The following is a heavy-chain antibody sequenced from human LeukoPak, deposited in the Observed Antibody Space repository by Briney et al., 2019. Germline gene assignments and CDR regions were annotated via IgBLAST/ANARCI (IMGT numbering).Heavy chain of an antibody. V-gene: IGHV3-30-3*01. J-gene: IGHJ4*02. CDR3: ARSGRYFDWLLSPD. CDR2: IPYDGSNK. D-gene: IGHD3-9*01. Sequence: PGGSLRLSCAASGLTFSTYAMHWVRQAPGKGLEWVAVIPYDGSNKYYADSVKGRFTISRDNSKNTLYLQMNSLRTEDPAVYYCARSGRYFDWLLSPDWGQGTLVTVSS. CDR1: GLTFSTYA.